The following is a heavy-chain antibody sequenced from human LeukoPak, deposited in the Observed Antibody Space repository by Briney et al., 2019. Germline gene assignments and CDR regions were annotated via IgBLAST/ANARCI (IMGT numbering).Heavy chain of an antibody. CDR1: AFIFSGHW. V-gene: IGHV3-7*01. J-gene: IGHJ4*02. D-gene: IGHD1-26*01. Sequence: GGSLRLSCEGSAFIFSGHWMNWVRQTPGKGLEWVASIKEDGSERQYVDSVKGRFTISRDNAKNSLYLQMNSLRDEDTAVYYCASSGSYRFDYWGQGTLVTVSS. CDR2: IKEDGSER. CDR3: ASSGSYRFDY.